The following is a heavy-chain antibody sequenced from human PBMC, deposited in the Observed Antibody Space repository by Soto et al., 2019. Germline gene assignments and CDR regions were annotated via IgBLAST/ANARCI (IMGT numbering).Heavy chain of an antibody. V-gene: IGHV3-23*01. D-gene: IGHD3-22*01. CDR1: GLNFSGYA. J-gene: IGHJ4*02. Sequence: GSLRLSCAASGLNFSGYAVSWVRQAPGKGLEWVSSINPSGDSTYYADSVKGRFTISRDNSKNTLYLQMNRLRAEDTAVYYCAKHMVVVVITTIGYFDYWGQGTLVTVSS. CDR2: INPSGDST. CDR3: AKHMVVVVITTIGYFDY.